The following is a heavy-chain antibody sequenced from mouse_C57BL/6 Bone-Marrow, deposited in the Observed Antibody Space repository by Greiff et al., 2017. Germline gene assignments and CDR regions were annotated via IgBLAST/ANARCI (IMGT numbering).Heavy chain of an antibody. D-gene: IGHD1-1*01. Sequence: EVKLMESGGGLVQPGGSLKLSCAASGFTFSDYYMYWVRQTPEKRLEWVAYISNGGGSTYYPDNAKNTLYLQMSRLKSEDTAMYYCARRGTTVVEGDWYFDVWGTGTTVTVSS. J-gene: IGHJ1*03. CDR1: GFTFSDYY. CDR3: ARRGTTVVEGDWYFDV. CDR2: ISNGGGST. V-gene: IGHV5-12*01.